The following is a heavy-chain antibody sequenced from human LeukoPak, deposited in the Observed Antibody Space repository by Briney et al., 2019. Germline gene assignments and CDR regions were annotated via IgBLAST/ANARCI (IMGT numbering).Heavy chain of an antibody. CDR1: GGSISSGGYY. J-gene: IGHJ4*02. V-gene: IGHV4-39*02. D-gene: IGHD1-14*01. Sequence: PSETLSLTCTVSGGSISSGGYYWSWIRQPPGKGLEWIGEINHSGNTVYNPSLTSRVTISVDTSKNHFSLKLSSVTAADTAVYYCARVARPARFDYWGQGTLVTVSS. CDR3: ARVARPARFDY. CDR2: INHSGNT.